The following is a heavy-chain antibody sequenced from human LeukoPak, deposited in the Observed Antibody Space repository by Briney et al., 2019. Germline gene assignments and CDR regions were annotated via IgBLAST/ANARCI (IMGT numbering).Heavy chain of an antibody. V-gene: IGHV4-59*12. Sequence: PSETLSLTCTVSGGSISSYYWSWIRQPPGKGLEWIGYIYYSGSTNYNPSLKSRVTISVDTSKNQFSLKLSSVTAADTAVYYCARDKDSGYAEDAFDIWGQGTMVTVSS. CDR2: IYYSGST. J-gene: IGHJ3*02. CDR1: GGSISSYY. D-gene: IGHD5-12*01. CDR3: ARDKDSGYAEDAFDI.